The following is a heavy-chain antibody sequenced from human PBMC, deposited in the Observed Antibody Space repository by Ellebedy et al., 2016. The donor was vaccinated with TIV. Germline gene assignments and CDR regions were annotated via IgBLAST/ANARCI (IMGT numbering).Heavy chain of an antibody. J-gene: IGHJ4*02. CDR1: GGSFSGYY. CDR2: ITHSGST. Sequence: MPSETLSLTCAVYGGSFSGYYWSWIRQPPGKGLEWIGEITHSGSTNYNPSLKSRVTISVDTSKNQSSLNLGSVTAADTAVYYCASGLARDYWGQGTLVTVSS. V-gene: IGHV4-34*01. CDR3: ASGLARDY.